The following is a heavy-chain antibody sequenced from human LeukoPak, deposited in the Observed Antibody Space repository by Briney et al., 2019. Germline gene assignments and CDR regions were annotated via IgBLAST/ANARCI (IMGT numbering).Heavy chain of an antibody. CDR2: IRYDGSNK. V-gene: IGHV3-30*02. Sequence: PGGSLRLSCAASGFTFSSYSMNWVRQAPGKGLEWVAFIRYDGSNKYYADSVKGRFTISRDNSKNTLYLQMNSLRAEDTAVYYCAKDPPYSSSWYYFDYWGQGTLVTVSS. CDR3: AKDPPYSSSWYYFDY. J-gene: IGHJ4*02. CDR1: GFTFSSYS. D-gene: IGHD6-13*01.